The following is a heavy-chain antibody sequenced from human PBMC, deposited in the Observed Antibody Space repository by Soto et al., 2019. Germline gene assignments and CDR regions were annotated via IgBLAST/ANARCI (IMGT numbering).Heavy chain of an antibody. V-gene: IGHV1-18*01. J-gene: IGHJ4*02. CDR1: GYTFTSYG. CDR2: ISAYSGST. CDR3: ARSIAAAVDFDY. D-gene: IGHD6-13*01. Sequence: QVQLVQSGAEVKKPGASVKVSGKASGYTFTSYGISWVRQAPGQGLEWMGWISAYSGSTNYAQKHQGRVTMTTDTSASTAYMEMRSLRSDDTAVYYCARSIAAAVDFDYWGQGTLVTVST.